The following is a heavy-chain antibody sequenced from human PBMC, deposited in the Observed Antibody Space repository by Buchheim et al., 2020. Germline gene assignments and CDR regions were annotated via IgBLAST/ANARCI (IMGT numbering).Heavy chain of an antibody. CDR2: IIPISGPT. V-gene: IGHV1-69*01. D-gene: IGHD3-10*01. J-gene: IGHJ6*02. CDR1: GGPFSSYA. Sequence: VQLVQSGAEVKKTGSSVKVSCKMSGGPFSSYAISWVRQSPRQGLEWMGGIIPISGPTKYAQKFQGRVTLTADESTVTAYMEMSSLTSADTAIYYCARDSPDFYGSGSYDSGTYHYYYYGMDVWGQGTT. CDR3: ARDSPDFYGSGSYDSGTYHYYYYGMDV.